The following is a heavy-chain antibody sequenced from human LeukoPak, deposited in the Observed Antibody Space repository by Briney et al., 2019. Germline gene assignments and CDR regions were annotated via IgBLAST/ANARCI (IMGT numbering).Heavy chain of an antibody. D-gene: IGHD4-23*01. CDR1: GYTFTSYY. CDR3: ARDLGHGGRVDAFDI. V-gene: IGHV1-46*01. J-gene: IGHJ3*02. Sequence: ASVKVSCKASGYTFTSYYIHWVRQAPGQGPEWMGIINPSGGGTSYTQKFQGRVTMTRDTSTSTFYMELSSLRSEDTAVYYCARDLGHGGRVDAFDIWGQGTMVTVSS. CDR2: INPSGGGT.